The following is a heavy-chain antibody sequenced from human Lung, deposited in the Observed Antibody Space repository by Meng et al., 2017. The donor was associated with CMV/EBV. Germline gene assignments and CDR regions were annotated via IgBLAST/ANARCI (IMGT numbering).Heavy chain of an antibody. CDR2: IYPNSGGT. Sequence: SXXVSCKASGYTFTDHYFHWVRQAPGQGLEWMGWIYPNSGGTHYAQKFQGRLTVTTDTSISTGYMELSSLGSDDTAVYYCARDNDWGPDYWGQGRLVTGS. J-gene: IGHJ4*02. D-gene: IGHD3-9*01. CDR3: ARDNDWGPDY. V-gene: IGHV1-2*02. CDR1: GYTFTDHY.